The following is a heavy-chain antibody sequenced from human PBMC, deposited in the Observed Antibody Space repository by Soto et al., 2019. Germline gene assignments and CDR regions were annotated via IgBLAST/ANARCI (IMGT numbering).Heavy chain of an antibody. Sequence: PGGSLRLSCAASGFTFSSYGMHWVRQAPGKGLEWVAVIWYDGSNKYYADSVKGRFTISRDNSKNTLYLQMNSLRAEDTAVYYCAREYIVVVPAAPSYYGMDVCGQGTTVTVSS. CDR1: GFTFSSYG. CDR2: IWYDGSNK. J-gene: IGHJ6*02. V-gene: IGHV3-33*01. D-gene: IGHD2-2*01. CDR3: AREYIVVVPAAPSYYGMDV.